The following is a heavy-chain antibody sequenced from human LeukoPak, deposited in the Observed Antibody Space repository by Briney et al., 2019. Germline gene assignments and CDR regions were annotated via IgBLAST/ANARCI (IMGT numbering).Heavy chain of an antibody. J-gene: IGHJ4*02. CDR1: GYSISSGYY. Sequence: SETLSLTCTVSGYSISSGYYWGWIRQPPGKGLEWIGSIYHSGSTYYNPSLKSRVTISVDTSKNQFSLKLSSVTAADTAVYYCARTLGRGSADYWGQGTLVTVSS. CDR2: IYHSGST. D-gene: IGHD3-10*01. CDR3: ARTLGRGSADY. V-gene: IGHV4-38-2*02.